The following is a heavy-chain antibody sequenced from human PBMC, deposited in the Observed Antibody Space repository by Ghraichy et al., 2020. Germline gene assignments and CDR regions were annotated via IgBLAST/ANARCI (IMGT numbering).Heavy chain of an antibody. J-gene: IGHJ2*01. D-gene: IGHD5-18*01. Sequence: SETLSLTCTVSGGSISSGDYYWSWIRQPPGKGLEWIGYIYYSGSTYYNPSLKSRVTISVDTSKNQFSLKLSSVTAADTAVYYCARGGDRGAMVIWYFDLWGRGTLVTVSS. CDR1: GGSISSGDYY. CDR2: IYYSGST. CDR3: ARGGDRGAMVIWYFDL. V-gene: IGHV4-30-4*01.